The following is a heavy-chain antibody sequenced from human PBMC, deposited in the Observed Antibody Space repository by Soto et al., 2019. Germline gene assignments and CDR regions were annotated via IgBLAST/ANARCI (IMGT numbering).Heavy chain of an antibody. D-gene: IGHD2-21*02. V-gene: IGHV3-30-3*01. CDR1: GFIFSSYA. CDR2: ISSDGSNK. Sequence: QVQLVESGGGVVQPGRSLRLSCAASGFIFSSYAMHWVRQAPGKGLEWVAVISSDGSNKYYADSVKGRFTISRDNSKNTLYLQMNSLRPEDTAVYYCARDVVVVTSDWYFDLWGRGTLVTVSS. J-gene: IGHJ2*01. CDR3: ARDVVVVTSDWYFDL.